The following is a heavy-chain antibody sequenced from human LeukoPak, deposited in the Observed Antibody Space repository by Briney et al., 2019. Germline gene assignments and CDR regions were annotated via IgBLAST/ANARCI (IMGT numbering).Heavy chain of an antibody. J-gene: IGHJ5*02. V-gene: IGHV3-33*01. CDR1: GFTFSSYG. D-gene: IGHD4-17*01. Sequence: PGGSLRLSCAASGFTFSSYGMHWVRQAPGKGLEWVAVIWYDGSNKYYADSVKGRFTISRDNSKNTLYQQMNSLRAEDTAVYYCARDGNGDSRFDPWGQGTLVTVSS. CDR3: ARDGNGDSRFDP. CDR2: IWYDGSNK.